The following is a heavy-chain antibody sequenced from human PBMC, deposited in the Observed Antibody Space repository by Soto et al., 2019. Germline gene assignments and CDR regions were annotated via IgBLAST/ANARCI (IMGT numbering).Heavy chain of an antibody. J-gene: IGHJ5*02. CDR2: INAGNRNT. CDR3: ARGNNCFDP. V-gene: IGHV1-3*01. Sequence: ASVKVSCKASGYIFTSYVIHWVRQAPGQRLEWMGWINAGNRNTKYSQKFQDRVTISSDTSASTAYMELSSLRSEDTAVYYCARGNNCFDPWSQGTLVTVSS. CDR1: GYIFTSYV.